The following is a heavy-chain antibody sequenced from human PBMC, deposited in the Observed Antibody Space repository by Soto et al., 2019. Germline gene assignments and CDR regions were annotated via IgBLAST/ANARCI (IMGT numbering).Heavy chain of an antibody. J-gene: IGHJ4*02. CDR2: ISSTTNYI. CDR1: GFTFTRYS. V-gene: IGHV3-21*06. Sequence: EVQLVESGGGLVKPGGSLRLSCAASGFTFTRYSMNWVRQAPGKGLEWVSSISSTTNYIYYGGSMKGRFTISRDNAKNSLSLEMNSLRAEDTAVYYCARESEDLTSNFDYWGQGTLVTVSS. CDR3: ARESEDLTSNFDY.